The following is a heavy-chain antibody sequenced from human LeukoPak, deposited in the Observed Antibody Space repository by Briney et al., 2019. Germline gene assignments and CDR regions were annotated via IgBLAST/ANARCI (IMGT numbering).Heavy chain of an antibody. D-gene: IGHD3-10*01. CDR2: IKTIGTT. CDR3: ATDVPTLGSGEFDY. J-gene: IGHJ4*02. Sequence: GGSLRLSCAASGFSVSNAWMSWVRQAPGKGLQWVGRIKTIGTTDYAGPVKGRFTVSRDDSKNMLYLQMSSLKIEDTDVYYCATDVPTLGSGEFDYWGQGTLVTVSS. CDR1: GFSVSNAW. V-gene: IGHV3-15*01.